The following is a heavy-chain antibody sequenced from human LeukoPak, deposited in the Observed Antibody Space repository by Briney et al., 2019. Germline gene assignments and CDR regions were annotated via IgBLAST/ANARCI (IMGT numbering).Heavy chain of an antibody. CDR2: IYYSGST. V-gene: IGHV4-59*01. Sequence: KPSETLSLTCTVSGGSISSYYWSWIRQPPGKGLEWIGYIYYSGSTNYNPSLKSRVTISVDTSKNQFSLKLSSVTAADTAVYYCARALRSSSWTLGYWGQGTLVTVSS. J-gene: IGHJ4*02. D-gene: IGHD6-13*01. CDR1: GGSISSYY. CDR3: ARALRSSSWTLGY.